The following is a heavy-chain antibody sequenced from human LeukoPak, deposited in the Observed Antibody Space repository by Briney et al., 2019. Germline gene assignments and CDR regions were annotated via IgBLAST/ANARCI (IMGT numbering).Heavy chain of an antibody. D-gene: IGHD5-18*01. V-gene: IGHV4-34*01. CDR3: ARARRGYSYGLDY. Sequence: PSETLSLTCAVYGGSFSGYYWSWIRQPPGKGLEWIGEINHSGSTNCNPSLKSRVTISVDTSKNQFSLKLSSVTAADTAVYYCARARRGYSYGLDYWGQGTLVTVSS. CDR1: GGSFSGYY. CDR2: INHSGST. J-gene: IGHJ4*02.